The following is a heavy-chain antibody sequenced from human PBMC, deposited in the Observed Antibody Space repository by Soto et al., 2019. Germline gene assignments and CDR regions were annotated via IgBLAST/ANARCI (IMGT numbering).Heavy chain of an antibody. J-gene: IGHJ4*02. CDR2: ISGSGGST. D-gene: IGHD3-9*01. CDR3: AKGTYDILTVVDY. V-gene: IGHV3-23*01. Sequence: GGSLRLSWAASGFTFRSHAMRWVRQAPGKGLEWVSAISGSGGSTYYADSVKGRFTISRDNSKNTLYLQMNSLRAEDTAVYYCAKGTYDILTVVDYWGQGTLVTVSS. CDR1: GFTFRSHA.